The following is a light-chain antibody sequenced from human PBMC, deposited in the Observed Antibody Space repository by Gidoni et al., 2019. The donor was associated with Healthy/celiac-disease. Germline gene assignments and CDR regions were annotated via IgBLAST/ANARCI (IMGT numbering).Light chain of an antibody. CDR2: AAS. Sequence: DIQMTQSPSSVSASVGDRVTITCRASQGFGGWLSWYQQKPGKAPKLLIYAASSLQSGVPSRFSGSGSGTDFTLTITSLQSEDFATYYCQQANSFPRTFXQXTKVXIK. CDR1: QGFGGW. J-gene: IGKJ1*01. V-gene: IGKV1-12*01. CDR3: QQANSFPRT.